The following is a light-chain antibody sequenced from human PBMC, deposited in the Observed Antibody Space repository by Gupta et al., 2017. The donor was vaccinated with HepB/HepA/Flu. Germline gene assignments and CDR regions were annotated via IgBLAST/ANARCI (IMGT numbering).Light chain of an antibody. CDR3: QQYGGSPRT. J-gene: IGKJ1*01. V-gene: IGKV3-20*01. Sequence: EIVLPQSPGLLSLSPGERSTLTCRASQTVNSDFVAWYQQRPGQAPRLLIYGASTRATGISDRFSGSGSGTDFTLTISRLDPEDFVVYFCQQYGGSPRTFGQGTKM. CDR1: QTVNSDF. CDR2: GAS.